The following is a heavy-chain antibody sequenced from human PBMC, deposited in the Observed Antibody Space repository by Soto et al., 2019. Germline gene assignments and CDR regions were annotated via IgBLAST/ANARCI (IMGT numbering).Heavy chain of an antibody. CDR2: IYWDDDK. D-gene: IGHD3-10*01. J-gene: IGHJ4*02. Sequence: QITLKESGPTLVKPTQTLTLTCTFSGFSLRTSGAGVGWFRQPPGEAPEWLGTIYWDDDKRYRPSLERRLTITKDSSKTQVVFTMTNMGPVDTATYFCAHRRFGFGDSYDCWGQGTLVTVSS. CDR1: GFSLRTSGAG. V-gene: IGHV2-5*02. CDR3: AHRRFGFGDSYDC.